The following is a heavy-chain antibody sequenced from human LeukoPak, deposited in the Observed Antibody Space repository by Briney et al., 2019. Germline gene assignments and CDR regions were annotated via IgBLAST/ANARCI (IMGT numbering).Heavy chain of an antibody. CDR3: AELGITMIGGV. Sequence: GGSLRLSCAASGFTFSSYEMNLVRQAPGKGLEWVSYISSSGSTIYYADSVKGRFTISRDDAKNSLYLQMNSLRAEDTAVYYCAELGITMIGGVWGKGTTVTISS. CDR1: GFTFSSYE. J-gene: IGHJ6*04. CDR2: ISSSGSTI. V-gene: IGHV3-48*03. D-gene: IGHD3-10*02.